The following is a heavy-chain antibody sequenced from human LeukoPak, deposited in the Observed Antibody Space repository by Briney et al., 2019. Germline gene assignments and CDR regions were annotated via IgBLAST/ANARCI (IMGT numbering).Heavy chain of an antibody. CDR3: ARYCSSTSCYDAFDI. CDR2: IYYSGST. D-gene: IGHD2-2*01. J-gene: IGHJ3*02. Sequence: SETLSLTCAVYGGSFSGYYWSWIRQPPGKGLEWIGYIYYSGSTNYNPSLKSRVTISVDTSKNQFSLKLSSVTAADTAVYYCARYCSSTSCYDAFDIWGQGTMVTVSS. V-gene: IGHV4-59*08. CDR1: GGSFSGYY.